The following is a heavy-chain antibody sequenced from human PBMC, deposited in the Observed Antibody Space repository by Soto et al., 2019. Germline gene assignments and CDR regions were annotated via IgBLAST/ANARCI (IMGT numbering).Heavy chain of an antibody. CDR2: ISGSGGST. V-gene: IGHV3-23*01. CDR1: GFTFSSYA. J-gene: IGHJ6*03. Sequence: GGSLRLSCAASGFTFSSYAMSWVRQAPGKGLEWVSAISGSGGSTYYADSVKGRFTISRDNSKNTLYLQMNSLRAEDTAVYYCAKWVVVVPAANPPLYYYMDVWGKGTTVTVSS. D-gene: IGHD2-2*01. CDR3: AKWVVVVPAANPPLYYYMDV.